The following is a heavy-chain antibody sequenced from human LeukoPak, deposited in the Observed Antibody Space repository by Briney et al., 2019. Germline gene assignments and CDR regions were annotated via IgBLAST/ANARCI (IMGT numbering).Heavy chain of an antibody. D-gene: IGHD6-6*01. J-gene: IGHJ2*01. CDR1: GGSISSGSYY. Sequence: PSETLSLTCTVSGGSISSGSYYWSWIRQPAGKGLEWIGRISTSGSTNYNPSLKSRVTISVDTSKNQFSLKLSSVTAADTAVYYCARASHGWYFDLWGRGTLVTVSS. CDR3: ARASHGWYFDL. CDR2: ISTSGST. V-gene: IGHV4-61*02.